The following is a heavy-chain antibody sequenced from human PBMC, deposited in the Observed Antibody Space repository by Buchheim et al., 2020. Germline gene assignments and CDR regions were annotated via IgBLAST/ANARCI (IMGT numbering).Heavy chain of an antibody. D-gene: IGHD3-9*01. CDR2: ISYHGSNK. Sequence: QEQLVESGGGVVQPGRSLRLSCAASGFTFSSYGIHWVRQAPGKGLEWVAVISYHGSNKYYADSVKGRFTISRDNSKNTLYLPMDSLRAKDTGVYYCNTIFWHYFDYWGQGTL. J-gene: IGHJ4*02. V-gene: IGHV3-30*03. CDR3: NTIFWHYFDY. CDR1: GFTFSSYG.